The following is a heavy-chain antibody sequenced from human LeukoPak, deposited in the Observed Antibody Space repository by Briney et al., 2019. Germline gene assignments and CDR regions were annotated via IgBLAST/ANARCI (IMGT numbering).Heavy chain of an antibody. J-gene: IGHJ4*02. CDR3: ARDSGYCTTTNCFHPFDS. Sequence: ASVKVSCKASGYTFTGYHMHWVRQAPGQGLEWMGWIIPNSGATRFAQKFQGRVTMTRDTSISTAYMELSGLRSDDTAVCYCARDSGYCTTTNCFHPFDSWGQGTLVTVSS. V-gene: IGHV1-2*02. CDR1: GYTFTGYH. D-gene: IGHD2-2*01. CDR2: IIPNSGAT.